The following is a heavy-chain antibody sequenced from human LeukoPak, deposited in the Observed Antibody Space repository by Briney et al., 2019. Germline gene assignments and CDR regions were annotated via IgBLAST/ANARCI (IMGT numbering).Heavy chain of an antibody. J-gene: IGHJ4*02. CDR3: ARVRTTDTLTGYKQELDY. CDR2: ISAGAGVI. D-gene: IGHD3-9*01. Sequence: GGSLRLSCAASGFTFSDYEMNWVRQAPEKGLEWVSSISAGAGVIFYAHSVKGRFSITRDNAKNSLFLQMDSLRAEDTAVYYCARVRTTDTLTGYKQELDYWGRGTLVTVSS. V-gene: IGHV3-48*03. CDR1: GFTFSDYE.